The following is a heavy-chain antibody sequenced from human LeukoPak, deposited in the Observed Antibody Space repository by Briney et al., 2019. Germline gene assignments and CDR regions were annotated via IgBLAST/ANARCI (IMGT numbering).Heavy chain of an antibody. CDR3: ARKSPSAVVDY. V-gene: IGHV4-39*07. Sequence: SETLSLTCTVSGGSISSSSYYWGWIRQPPGKGLEWIGSIYYSGSTYYNPSLKSRVTISVDTSKNQFSLKLSSVTAADTAVYYCARKSPSAVVDYWGQGTLVTVSS. CDR1: GGSISSSSYY. D-gene: IGHD6-19*01. CDR2: IYYSGST. J-gene: IGHJ4*02.